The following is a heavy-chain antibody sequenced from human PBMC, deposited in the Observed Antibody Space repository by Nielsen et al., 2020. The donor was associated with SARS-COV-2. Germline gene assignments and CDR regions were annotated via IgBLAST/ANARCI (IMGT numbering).Heavy chain of an antibody. Sequence: GESLKISCAASGFTFSSYSMNWVRQAPGKGLEWVSSISSSSSYIYYADSVKGRFTISRDNAKNSLYLQMNSLRAEDTAVYYCARELDYDFWSGQVGDFSTYYFDYWGQGTLVTVSS. V-gene: IGHV3-21*06. D-gene: IGHD3-3*01. CDR3: ARELDYDFWSGQVGDFSTYYFDY. CDR1: GFTFSSYS. CDR2: ISSSSSYI. J-gene: IGHJ4*02.